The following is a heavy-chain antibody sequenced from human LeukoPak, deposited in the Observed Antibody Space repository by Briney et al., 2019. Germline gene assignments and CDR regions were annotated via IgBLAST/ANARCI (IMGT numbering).Heavy chain of an antibody. J-gene: IGHJ4*02. Sequence: PGRSLRLSCEASGFTFSSYGMNWVRQAPGKGLEWVAVIWYDGSNEYCADSVKGRFTISRDNSKNTLYLQMNSLRAEDTAVYYCARDHEWGRAYFDYWGQGTLVTVSS. V-gene: IGHV3-33*01. CDR2: IWYDGSNE. D-gene: IGHD1-26*01. CDR3: ARDHEWGRAYFDY. CDR1: GFTFSSYG.